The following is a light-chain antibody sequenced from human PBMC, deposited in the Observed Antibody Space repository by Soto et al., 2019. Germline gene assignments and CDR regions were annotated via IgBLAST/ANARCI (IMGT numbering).Light chain of an antibody. J-gene: IGKJ1*01. Sequence: EIVLTQSPGTLSLSPGERATLSCRASQSVSSSYLAWYQQKPGQAPSLLIYATSSRATGIPDRFSGSGSGTDFTLTISRLEPEDFAVYYCQQYGSSPWTFGQGTKVDI. V-gene: IGKV3-20*01. CDR1: QSVSSSY. CDR3: QQYGSSPWT. CDR2: ATS.